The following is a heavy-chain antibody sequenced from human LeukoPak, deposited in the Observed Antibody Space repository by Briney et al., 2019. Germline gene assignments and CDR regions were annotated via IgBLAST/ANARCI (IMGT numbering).Heavy chain of an antibody. CDR3: ARVAGTGFYYFDY. D-gene: IGHD6-13*01. J-gene: IGHJ4*02. Sequence: SETLSLTCTVSGGSISSYYWSWIRQPPGMGLEWIGYIYYSGSTNYNPSLKSRVTISVDTSKNQFSLKLSSVTAADTAVYYCARVAGTGFYYFDYWGQGTLVTVSS. CDR1: GGSISSYY. V-gene: IGHV4-59*01. CDR2: IYYSGST.